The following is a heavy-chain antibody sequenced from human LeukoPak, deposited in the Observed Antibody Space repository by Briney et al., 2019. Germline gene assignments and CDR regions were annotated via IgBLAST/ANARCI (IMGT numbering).Heavy chain of an antibody. CDR3: ARDLGYYDSSGYSLYNWFDP. D-gene: IGHD3-22*01. CDR2: ISSSGRTI. Sequence: GGSLRLSCAASGFTFSDYYMSWIRQAPGKGLEWVSYISSSGRTIYYADSVKGRFTISRDNAKNSLYLQMNSLRAEDTAVYYCARDLGYYDSSGYSLYNWFDPWGQGTLVTVSS. CDR1: GFTFSDYY. V-gene: IGHV3-11*01. J-gene: IGHJ5*02.